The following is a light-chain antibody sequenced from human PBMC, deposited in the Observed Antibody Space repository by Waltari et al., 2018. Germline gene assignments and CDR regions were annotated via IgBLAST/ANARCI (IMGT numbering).Light chain of an antibody. CDR3: QQVNNYPLT. CDR2: AAS. CDR1: QGIRSY. Sequence: IQLTQSPSSLSASVGDRVTITCRASQGIRSYLAWYQQKPEKAPKLLIYAASTLQSGVPSRFSGSGSGTDFTLTISSLQPEDLATYYCQQVNNYPLTFGGGTKVEIK. J-gene: IGKJ4*01. V-gene: IGKV1-9*01.